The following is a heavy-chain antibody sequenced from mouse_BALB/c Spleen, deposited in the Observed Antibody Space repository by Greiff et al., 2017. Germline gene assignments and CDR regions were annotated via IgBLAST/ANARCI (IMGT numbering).Heavy chain of an antibody. CDR3: ARYGYDGYGV. CDR1: GYAFTNYL. J-gene: IGHJ1*01. D-gene: IGHD2-3*01. CDR2: INPGSGGT. Sequence: QVQLQQSGAELVRPGTSVKVSCKASGYAFTNYLIEWVKQRPGQGLAWIGVINPGSGGTNYNEKFKGKATLTADKSSSTAYMQLSSLTSDDSAVYFCARYGYDGYGVWGAGTTVTVSS. V-gene: IGHV1-54*03.